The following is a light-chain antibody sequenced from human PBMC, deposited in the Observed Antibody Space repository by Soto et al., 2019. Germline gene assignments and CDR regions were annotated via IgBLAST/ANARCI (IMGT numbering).Light chain of an antibody. J-gene: IGKJ5*01. CDR1: QSISSY. V-gene: IGKV1-39*01. CDR3: QQSYSTPIT. Sequence: DIQMAQSPSSLSASVGDRVTITCRASQSISSYLNWYQQKKGKAPKLLIYAASSLQSGVPSRFSGSGYGTDFNLTISSLQTEDFATYYCQQSYSTPITFGQGTRLEIK. CDR2: AAS.